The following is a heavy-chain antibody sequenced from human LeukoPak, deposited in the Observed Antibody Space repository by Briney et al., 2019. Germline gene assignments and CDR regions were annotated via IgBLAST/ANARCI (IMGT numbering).Heavy chain of an antibody. V-gene: IGHV3-33*01. Sequence: GGPLRLSCVASGFTFSKYGMHWVRQAPGKGLQWLAIIWYDGHNNYYADSVKGRFTISRDNSKNTLFLEMNDLKAEDTAVYYCAREWGLIAVAGGPGYWGQGTLVTVSS. CDR2: IWYDGHNN. J-gene: IGHJ4*02. CDR3: AREWGLIAVAGGPGY. CDR1: GFTFSKYG. D-gene: IGHD2-21*01.